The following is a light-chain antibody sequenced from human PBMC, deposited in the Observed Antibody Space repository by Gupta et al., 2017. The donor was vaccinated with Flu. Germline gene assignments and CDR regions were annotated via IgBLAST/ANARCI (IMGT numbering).Light chain of an antibody. CDR2: MAS. CDR3: QQYYNVPFT. V-gene: IGKV4-1*01. Sequence: MVVSQSHAPLAGSLGERATINCKSSQSVLSSPNNKNYLAWYQQKPGQPPKLLIYMASTRDSGVPDRFSGSGSGTDFTLTISSLQAEDVAFYYCQQYYNVPFTFGHGTKVDIK. CDR1: QSVLSSPNNKNY. J-gene: IGKJ3*01.